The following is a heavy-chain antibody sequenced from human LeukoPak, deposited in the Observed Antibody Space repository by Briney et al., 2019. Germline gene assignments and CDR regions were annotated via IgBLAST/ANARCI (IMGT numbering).Heavy chain of an antibody. J-gene: IGHJ4*02. CDR1: GFTFSSYW. CDR2: IKQDGSEK. V-gene: IGHV3-7*03. Sequence: GGSLRLSCAASGFTFSSYWMSWVRQAPGKGLEWEANIKQDGSEKYYVDSVKGRFTISRDNAKNSLYLQMNSLRAEDTAVYYCARDGGPSNFDYWGQGTLVTVSS. D-gene: IGHD3-10*01. CDR3: ARDGGPSNFDY.